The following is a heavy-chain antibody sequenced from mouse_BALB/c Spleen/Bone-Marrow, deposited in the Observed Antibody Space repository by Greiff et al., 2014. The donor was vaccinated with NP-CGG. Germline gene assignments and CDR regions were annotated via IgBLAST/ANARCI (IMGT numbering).Heavy chain of an antibody. CDR3: ARGGISVDY. CDR1: GYVFSTYW. CDR2: IYPGDGDT. V-gene: IGHV1-80*01. J-gene: IGHJ2*01. Sequence: QVTLKESGAELVRPGSSVKISCESSGYVFSTYWINWVKQRPGQGLEWIGQIYPGDGDTDYNGKFKDKATLTADKSSNTAYMQLSSLTSEDSAVYFCARGGISVDYWGQGTTLTVSS.